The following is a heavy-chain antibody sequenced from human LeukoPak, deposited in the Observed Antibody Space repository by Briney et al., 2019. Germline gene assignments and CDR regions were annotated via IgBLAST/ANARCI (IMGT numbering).Heavy chain of an antibody. CDR1: GGSFSGYY. CDR2: INHSGST. J-gene: IGHJ4*02. CDR3: ARRWVATKVFDY. V-gene: IGHV4-34*01. Sequence: PSETLSLTCAVYGGSFSGYYWSWICQPPGKGLEWIGEINHSGSTNYNPSLKSRVTISVDTSKNQFSLKLSSVTAADTAVYYCARRWVATKVFDYWGQGTLVTVSS. D-gene: IGHD5-12*01.